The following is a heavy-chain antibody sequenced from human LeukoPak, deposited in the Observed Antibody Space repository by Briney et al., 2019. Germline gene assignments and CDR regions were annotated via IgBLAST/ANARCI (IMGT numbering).Heavy chain of an antibody. CDR2: IYTSGST. CDR3: ARGPMIVPAARAYYYYYMDV. V-gene: IGHV4-4*07. D-gene: IGHD2-2*01. CDR1: GGSISSYH. Sequence: ASETLSLTCTVSGGSISSYHWSWIRQPAGQGLEWIGRIYTSGSTNYNPSLKSRVTMSVATSKYQFSLNLSSVTAAGTAVYYCARGPMIVPAARAYYYYYMDVWGKGTTVTVSS. J-gene: IGHJ6*03.